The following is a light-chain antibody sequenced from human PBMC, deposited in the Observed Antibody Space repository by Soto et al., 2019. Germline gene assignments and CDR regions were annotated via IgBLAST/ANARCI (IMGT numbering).Light chain of an antibody. J-gene: IGLJ2*01. CDR2: LNSDGSH. CDR1: SGHSNYA. Sequence: QAVVTQSPSASASLGASVKLTCTLSSGHSNYAIAWHQQQSEKGPRYLMKLNSDGSHSKGDGIPDRFSGSSSGAERYLTISSLQSEDEADYYCQTWGSGIVVFGGGTMLTVL. CDR3: QTWGSGIVV. V-gene: IGLV4-69*01.